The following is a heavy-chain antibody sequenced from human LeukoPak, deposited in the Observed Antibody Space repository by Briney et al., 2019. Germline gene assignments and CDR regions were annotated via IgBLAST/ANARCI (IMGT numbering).Heavy chain of an antibody. Sequence: SETLSLTCTVSGVSISSYYWRWLGQPPGKGLEGVGYIYYSGSTNYNPSLKSRVTISVDTSKNQFSLKLSSVTAADTAVYYCAILGRVTTYDFFDYWGHGFPVTVSS. CDR1: GVSISSYY. CDR2: IYYSGST. J-gene: IGHJ4*01. D-gene: IGHD3/OR15-3a*01. CDR3: AILGRVTTYDFFDY. V-gene: IGHV4-59*01.